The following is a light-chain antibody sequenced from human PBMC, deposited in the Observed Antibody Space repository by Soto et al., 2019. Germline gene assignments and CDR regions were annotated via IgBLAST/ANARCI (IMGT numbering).Light chain of an antibody. CDR1: QRVSTF. V-gene: IGKV3-11*01. CDR2: EAS. Sequence: EIVLTQSPGTLSLSPGDRATLSCRASQRVSTFLAWYQQRHGQAPRILISEASNRDTGIPARFSGSGSGTDFTLTISRLEPEDFAVYYCQQSHNWPRTFGQGTKVDIK. CDR3: QQSHNWPRT. J-gene: IGKJ1*01.